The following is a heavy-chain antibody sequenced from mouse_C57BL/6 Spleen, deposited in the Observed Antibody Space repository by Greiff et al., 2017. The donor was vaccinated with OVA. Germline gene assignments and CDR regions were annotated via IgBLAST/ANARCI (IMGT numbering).Heavy chain of an antibody. V-gene: IGHV1-82*01. CDR1: GYAFSSSW. Sequence: VQLQQSGPELVKPGASVKISCKASGYAFSSSWMNWVKQRPGKGLEWIGRIYPGDGDTNYNGKFKGKATLTADKSSSTAYMQLSSLTSEDSAVYFCARGGGDGYEAMDYWGQGTSVTVSS. CDR3: ARGGGDGYEAMDY. D-gene: IGHD1-1*02. J-gene: IGHJ4*01. CDR2: IYPGDGDT.